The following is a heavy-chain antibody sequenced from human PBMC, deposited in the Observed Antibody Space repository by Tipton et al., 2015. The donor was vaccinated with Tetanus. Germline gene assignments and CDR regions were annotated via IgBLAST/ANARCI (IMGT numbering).Heavy chain of an antibody. Sequence: TLSLTCTVSGGSVRSGDYSWNWIRQPPGKGLEWLGYISHSGTTNYNPSLMSRVTLSLDTARGQFSLKLTSVTAADAAVYFCARDDGYTGLNSWGQGTLVTVSS. J-gene: IGHJ4*02. V-gene: IGHV4-30-4*08. CDR3: ARDDGYTGLNS. CDR2: ISHSGTT. D-gene: IGHD5-24*01. CDR1: GGSVRSGDYS.